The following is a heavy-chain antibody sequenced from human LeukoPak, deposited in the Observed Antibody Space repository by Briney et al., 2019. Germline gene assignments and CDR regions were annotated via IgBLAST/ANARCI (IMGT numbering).Heavy chain of an antibody. V-gene: IGHV4-30-2*01. Sequence: SETLSLTCTVSGGSISSGGYYWSWIRQPPGKGLEWIGYIYHSGSTYYNPSLKSRVTISVDTSKNQFSLKLSSVTAADTAVYYCARDGDYGGVFDPWGQGTLVTVSS. CDR2: IYHSGST. J-gene: IGHJ5*02. CDR3: ARDGDYGGVFDP. CDR1: GGSISSGGYY. D-gene: IGHD4-23*01.